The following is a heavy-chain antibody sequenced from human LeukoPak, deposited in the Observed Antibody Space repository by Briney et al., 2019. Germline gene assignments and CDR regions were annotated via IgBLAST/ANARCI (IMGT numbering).Heavy chain of an antibody. V-gene: IGHV3-7*01. CDR3: ARDAGLYYYYKVV. CDR1: GFTFSSNW. CDR2: IKQDGSEK. Sequence: PGGSLRLSCAASGFTFSSNWMSWVRQAPGKGLEWVANIKQDGSEKHYVDSVKGRFTISRDNAKNSLYLQMNSLRAEDTAVYYCARDAGLYYYYKVVWGKGTTVTVSS. J-gene: IGHJ6*03. D-gene: IGHD3/OR15-3a*01.